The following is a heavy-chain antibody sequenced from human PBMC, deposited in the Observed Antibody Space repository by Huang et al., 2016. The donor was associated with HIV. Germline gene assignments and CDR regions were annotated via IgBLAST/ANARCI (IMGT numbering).Heavy chain of an antibody. CDR1: GASFTGNY. J-gene: IGHJ6*02. CDR2: INDRGAT. V-gene: IGHV4-34*01. CDR3: ARQWVLLDYLMGMDV. D-gene: IGHD3-3*01. Sequence: QVHLQQWGAGLLKPSETLTLTCAVSGASFTGNYWTWIRQTPGKGLEWIGEINDRGATLYNPSLESRVTISIDRSKKQFSLRLSSMTAADTAVYYCARQWVLLDYLMGMDVWGQGTTVIVSS.